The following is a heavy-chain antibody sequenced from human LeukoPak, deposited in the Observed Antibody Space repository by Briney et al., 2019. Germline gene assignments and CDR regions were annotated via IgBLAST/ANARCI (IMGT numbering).Heavy chain of an antibody. CDR1: GGTFSNYA. CDR3: ASRQGSKAAAGRH. Sequence: SVKVSFKASGGTFSNYAISWVRQAPGQGLEWMGGIIPIFATANYAQKFQGRVTITADESTSTAYMELSSLRSEDTAMYYCASRQGSKAAAGRHWGQGTLVTVSS. CDR2: IIPIFATA. D-gene: IGHD6-13*01. V-gene: IGHV1-69*13. J-gene: IGHJ4*02.